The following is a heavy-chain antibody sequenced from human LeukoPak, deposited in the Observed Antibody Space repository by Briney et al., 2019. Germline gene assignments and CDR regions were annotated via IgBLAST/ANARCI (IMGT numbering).Heavy chain of an antibody. Sequence: GASLRLSCAASGFTFSSYAMSWVRQAPGKGLEWVSAISGSGGSTYYADSVKGRFTISRDNSKNTLYLQMNSLRAEDTAVYYCAKDPHIIAVAGNYFDYWGQGTLVTVSS. D-gene: IGHD6-19*01. V-gene: IGHV3-23*01. CDR2: ISGSGGST. CDR1: GFTFSSYA. CDR3: AKDPHIIAVAGNYFDY. J-gene: IGHJ4*02.